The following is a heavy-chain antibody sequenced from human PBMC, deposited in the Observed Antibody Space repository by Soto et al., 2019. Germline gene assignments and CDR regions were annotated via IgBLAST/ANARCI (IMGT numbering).Heavy chain of an antibody. V-gene: IGHV4-39*01. CDR3: GRLEGLATISYYFDY. J-gene: IGHJ4*02. CDR1: SGSISSSSYY. Sequence: SETLSLTCAVSSGSISSSSYYWGWIRQPPGKGLEWIGSVYYSGSTYYNPSLKSRVTISVDKSKNQFSLKLMSLSAADTAVYYCGRLEGLATISYYFDYWGQGALVTVSS. CDR2: VYYSGST. D-gene: IGHD3-9*01.